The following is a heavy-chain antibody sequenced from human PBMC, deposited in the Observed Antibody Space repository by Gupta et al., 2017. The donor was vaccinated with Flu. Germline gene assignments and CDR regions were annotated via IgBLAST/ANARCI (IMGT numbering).Heavy chain of an antibody. D-gene: IGHD4-17*01. Sequence: QVQLQESGPGLVKPSETLSLTCTVSGGSISSYYWSWIRQPPGKGLEWIGYIYYSGSTNYNPSLKSRVTISVDTSKNQFSMKLSSVTAEDTAVDDCARGMTTADYGGQGTLVTVSS. J-gene: IGHJ4*02. CDR1: GGSISSYY. CDR3: ARGMTTADY. V-gene: IGHV4-59*01. CDR2: IYYSGST.